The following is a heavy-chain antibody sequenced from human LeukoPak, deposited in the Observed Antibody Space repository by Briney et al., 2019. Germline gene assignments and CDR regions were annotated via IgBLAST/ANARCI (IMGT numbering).Heavy chain of an antibody. CDR1: GFTFSRYH. Sequence: GGSLRLSCAASGFTFSRYHMNWVRQTPGKGLEWISYISGRGTTIYYADSVKGRFTISRDNAKNSLYLQMNSLRAEDTAVYYCGRLVGDSGELTDWGQGTLVTVS. CDR2: ISGRGTTI. V-gene: IGHV3-48*01. J-gene: IGHJ4*02. CDR3: GRLVGDSGELTD. D-gene: IGHD3-16*01.